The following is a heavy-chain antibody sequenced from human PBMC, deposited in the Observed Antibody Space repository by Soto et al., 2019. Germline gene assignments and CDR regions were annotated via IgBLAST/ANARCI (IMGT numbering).Heavy chain of an antibody. Sequence: QVQLVQSGAEVKKPGSSVKVSCKASGGTFSSYAISWVRQAPGQGLEWMGGIIPIFGISNYAQKFQCRVPITADDPTSTAYMELSSLRSEDTAVSSCARQRYGMDVWGQGTTVTV. CDR3: ARQRYGMDV. V-gene: IGHV1-69*12. J-gene: IGHJ6*02. CDR1: GGTFSSYA. CDR2: IIPIFGIS.